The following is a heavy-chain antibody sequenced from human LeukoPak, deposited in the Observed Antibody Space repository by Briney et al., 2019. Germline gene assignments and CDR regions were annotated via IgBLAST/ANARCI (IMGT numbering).Heavy chain of an antibody. Sequence: GGSLRLSCVASGFTFSSYEMNWVRQAPEKGLEWVSYISSSASTIYYADSVKGRFTISRDNAKNSLFLQMNSLRAEDTAVYYCARDFSGTSDYWGQGTLVTVSS. V-gene: IGHV3-48*03. CDR3: ARDFSGTSDY. CDR1: GFTFSSYE. D-gene: IGHD4-23*01. CDR2: ISSSASTI. J-gene: IGHJ4*02.